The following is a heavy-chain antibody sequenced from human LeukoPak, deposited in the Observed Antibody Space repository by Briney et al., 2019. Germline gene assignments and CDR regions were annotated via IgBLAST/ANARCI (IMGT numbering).Heavy chain of an antibody. V-gene: IGHV1-46*01. J-gene: IGHJ4*02. CDR1: GYSFTNYH. CDR2: INPSGVST. D-gene: IGHD6-25*01. Sequence: GASVKVSCKASGYSFTNYHMHWVRQAPGQGLEWMGVINPSGVSTSHAQKFQGRVTMTSDMSTNTVYMELSSLRSEDTAVYSCARGRYSSDFFDYWGQGTLVTVSS. CDR3: ARGRYSSDFFDY.